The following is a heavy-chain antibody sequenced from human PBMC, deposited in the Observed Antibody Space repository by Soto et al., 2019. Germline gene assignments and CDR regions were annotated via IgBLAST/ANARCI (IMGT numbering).Heavy chain of an antibody. CDR1: GFTFSSYA. D-gene: IGHD4-17*01. CDR3: AREYGAYVLYYYGMDV. Sequence: QVQLVESGGGVVQPGRSLRLSCAASGFTFSSYAMHWVRQAPGKGLEWVAVISYDGSNKYYADSVKGRFTISRDNSKNTLYLQMNSLRAEDTAVYYCAREYGAYVLYYYGMDVWGQGTTVTVSS. J-gene: IGHJ6*02. CDR2: ISYDGSNK. V-gene: IGHV3-30-3*01.